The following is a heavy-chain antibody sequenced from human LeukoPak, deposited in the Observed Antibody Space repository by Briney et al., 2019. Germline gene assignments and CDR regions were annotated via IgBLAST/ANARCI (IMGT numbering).Heavy chain of an antibody. CDR2: INPNSGGT. CDR1: GYTFTGYY. V-gene: IGHV1-2*06. CDR3: ARAGYTAMGPFDY. J-gene: IGHJ4*02. D-gene: IGHD5-18*01. Sequence: ASVKVSCKASGYTFTGYYMHWVRQAPGQGLEWMGRINPNSGGTNYAQKFQGRVTMTRDTSISTAYMELSRLRSEDTAVYYCARAGYTAMGPFDYWGQGTLVTVSS.